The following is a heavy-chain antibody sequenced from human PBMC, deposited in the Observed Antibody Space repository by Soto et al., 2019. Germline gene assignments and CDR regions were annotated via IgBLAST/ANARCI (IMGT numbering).Heavy chain of an antibody. V-gene: IGHV1-2*02. D-gene: IGHD6-19*01. CDR2: INPKTGTT. J-gene: IGHJ4*02. Sequence: QMQLVQSGAEVKKPGASVRVSCKALENTFGDFFIHWVRQAPGQGLEWMGWINPKTGTTNYNQKFQGRVTLTRDTSIDTAYMDLSSLRNDDTAMFFCIRTKYNRAWYELHFDSWGQGTLVTVSS. CDR3: IRTKYNRAWYELHFDS. CDR1: ENTFGDFF.